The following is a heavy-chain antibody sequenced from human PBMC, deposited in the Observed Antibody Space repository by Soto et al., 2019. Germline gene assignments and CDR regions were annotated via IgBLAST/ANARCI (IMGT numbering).Heavy chain of an antibody. Sequence: GGSLRLSCAASGFTFSSYAMSWVRQAPGKGLEWVSAISGSGGSTYYADSVKGRFTISRDNSKNTLYLQMNSLRAEDTAAYYCAKAPRGSYLNDYWGQGTLVTVSS. D-gene: IGHD1-26*01. J-gene: IGHJ4*02. CDR3: AKAPRGSYLNDY. CDR1: GFTFSSYA. CDR2: ISGSGGST. V-gene: IGHV3-23*01.